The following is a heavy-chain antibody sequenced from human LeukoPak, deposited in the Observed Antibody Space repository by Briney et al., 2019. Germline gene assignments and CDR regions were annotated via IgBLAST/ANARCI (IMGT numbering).Heavy chain of an antibody. J-gene: IGHJ4*02. Sequence: GRSLRLSCAASGFTFSSYAMHWVRQAPGKGLEWVAVISYDGSNKYYADSVKGRFTISRDNSKNTLYLQMNSLRAEDTAVYYCARDSTIFGVVILYYFDYWGQGTLVTVSS. D-gene: IGHD3-3*01. CDR2: ISYDGSNK. CDR3: ARDSTIFGVVILYYFDY. V-gene: IGHV3-30-3*01. CDR1: GFTFSSYA.